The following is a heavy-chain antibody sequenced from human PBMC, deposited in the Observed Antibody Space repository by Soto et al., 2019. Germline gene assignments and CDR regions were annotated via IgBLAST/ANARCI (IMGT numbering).Heavy chain of an antibody. CDR2: IYHSGST. CDR1: GGSISSSNW. Sequence: SETLSLTCAVSGGSISSSNWLSWVRQPPGKGLEWIGEIYHSGSTNYNPSLKSRVTISVDKSKNQFSLKLSSVTAADTAVYYCARSITIVGADLIYYYYGMDVWGQGTTVTVSS. J-gene: IGHJ6*02. D-gene: IGHD3-3*01. CDR3: ARSITIVGADLIYYYYGMDV. V-gene: IGHV4-4*02.